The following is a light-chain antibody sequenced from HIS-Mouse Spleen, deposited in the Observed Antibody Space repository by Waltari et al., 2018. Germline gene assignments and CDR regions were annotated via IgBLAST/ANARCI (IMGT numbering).Light chain of an antibody. J-gene: IGLJ3*02. Sequence: QSVLTQPPSASGTPGQRVTISCSGSSSNIGSNYVYWYQQLPGTAPKLLIYRNNQRPYGVPDRFAGSKSGTSASLAISGLRSEYEADYYCAAWDDSLSGPVFGGGTKLTVL. CDR2: RNN. V-gene: IGLV1-47*01. CDR1: SSNIGSNY. CDR3: AAWDDSLSGPV.